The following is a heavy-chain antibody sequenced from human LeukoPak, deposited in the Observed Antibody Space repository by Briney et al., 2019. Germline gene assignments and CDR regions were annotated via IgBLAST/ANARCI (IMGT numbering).Heavy chain of an antibody. V-gene: IGHV4-38-2*02. CDR2: INHSGST. Sequence: PSETLSLTCTVSGYSISSGYYWGWIRQPPGKGLAWIGEINHSGSTNYNPSLKSRVTISVDTSKNQFSLKLSSVTAADTAVYYCATGDFWGRANYFDYWGQGTLVTVSS. CDR1: GYSISSGYY. CDR3: ATGDFWGRANYFDY. D-gene: IGHD3-3*01. J-gene: IGHJ4*02.